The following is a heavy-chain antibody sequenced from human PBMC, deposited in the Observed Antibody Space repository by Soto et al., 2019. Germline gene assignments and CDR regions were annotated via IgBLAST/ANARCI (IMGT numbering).Heavy chain of an antibody. CDR3: AWLYCSATSCYSVGAFDI. Sequence: PGGSLRLSCAASGFTFSSYGMHWVRQAPGKGLEWVALIWFDGSDKYYTESVKGRFTISRDNSKSTLYLQMNSLRAEDTALYYCAWLYCSATSCYSVGAFDIRGPGTMVTVSS. D-gene: IGHD2-2*01. CDR2: IWFDGSDK. V-gene: IGHV3-33*01. CDR1: GFTFSSYG. J-gene: IGHJ3*02.